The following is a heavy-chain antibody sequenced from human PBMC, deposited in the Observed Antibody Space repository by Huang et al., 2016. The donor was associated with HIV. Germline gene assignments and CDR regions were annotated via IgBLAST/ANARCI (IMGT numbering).Heavy chain of an antibody. V-gene: IGHV4-34*02. J-gene: IGHJ3*02. CDR3: ARMFKYDSGGYWGNDAFDI. CDR1: GGSFSGHY. Sequence: QVQLQQWGAELLKPSETLSLTCAVSGGSFSGHYWTWIGQPPGRGLEGIGEMSDGGSTTCTPSLKSRVTISGDTSQSQFSLKLNSVTAADTAIYYCARMFKYDSGGYWGNDAFDIWGQGTMVTVSS. CDR2: MSDGGST. D-gene: IGHD3-22*01.